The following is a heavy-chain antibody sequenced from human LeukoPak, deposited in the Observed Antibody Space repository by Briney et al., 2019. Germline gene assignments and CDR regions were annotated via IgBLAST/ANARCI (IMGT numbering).Heavy chain of an antibody. CDR1: GFTVSSNY. CDR2: IYSGGST. V-gene: IGHV3-53*01. D-gene: IGHD3-22*01. CDR3: ARDRRGYYDSNI. J-gene: IGHJ3*02. Sequence: GGSLRLSCAASGFTVSSNYMSWVRQAPGKGLEWVSVIYSGGSTYYADSVKGRFTISRDNSKNTLYLQMNSLRAEDTAVYYCARDRRGYYDSNIWGQGTMVTVSS.